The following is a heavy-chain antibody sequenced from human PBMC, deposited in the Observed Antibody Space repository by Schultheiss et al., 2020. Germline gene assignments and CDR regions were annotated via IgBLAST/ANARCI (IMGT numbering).Heavy chain of an antibody. J-gene: IGHJ4*02. V-gene: IGHV3-13*01. CDR1: GFTFSSYS. CDR3: ASEVRFLEWSRGY. D-gene: IGHD3-3*01. CDR2: IGTAGDT. Sequence: GGSLRLSCAASGFTFSSYSMNWVRQAPGKGLEWVSAIGTAGDTYYPGSVKGRFTISRENAKNSLYLQMNSLRAGDTAVYYCASEVRFLEWSRGYWGQGTLVTVSS.